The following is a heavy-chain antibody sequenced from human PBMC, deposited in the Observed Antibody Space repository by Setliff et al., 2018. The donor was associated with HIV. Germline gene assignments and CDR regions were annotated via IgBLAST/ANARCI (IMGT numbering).Heavy chain of an antibody. J-gene: IGHJ5*02. CDR2: IIPIFGTA. CDR1: GGTFSNYP. CDR3: ARGFDP. V-gene: IGHV1-69*05. Sequence: SVKVSCKASGGTFSNYPISWVRQAPGQGLEWMGGIIPIFGTANYAQKFQGRVAMTRDTSTSTVYMDLRSLRSDDTAVYYCARGFDPWGQGTLVTVSS.